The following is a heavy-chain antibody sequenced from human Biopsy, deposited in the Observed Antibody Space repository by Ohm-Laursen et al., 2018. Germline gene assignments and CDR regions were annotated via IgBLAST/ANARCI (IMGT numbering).Heavy chain of an antibody. J-gene: IGHJ5*02. Sequence: SVKVSCKTSGYTFTSYEINWVRQATGQGLEWMGWMNPDSGNTGYAQNFQGRVTMTRNTSISTAYMELSSLRSEDTAVYFCARADPPLFYYGSGSSNWFGPWGHGTLVTVSS. CDR2: MNPDSGNT. CDR3: ARADPPLFYYGSGSSNWFGP. V-gene: IGHV1-8*01. D-gene: IGHD3-10*01. CDR1: GYTFTSYE.